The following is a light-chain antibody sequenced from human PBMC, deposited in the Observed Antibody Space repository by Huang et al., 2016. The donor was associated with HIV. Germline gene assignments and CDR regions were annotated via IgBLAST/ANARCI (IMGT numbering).Light chain of an antibody. Sequence: DIVMTQSPLSLPVTPGEPASISCRSSQSLLHSNGYNYLDWYLQKPGQSPQLLIYLGSNRASGVPDRFSGSGSGTDFTLKISRVEAEDVGVYYCMQDSRLTFGGGTKVEIK. CDR2: LGS. CDR1: QSLLHSNGYNY. CDR3: MQDSRLT. J-gene: IGKJ4*01. V-gene: IGKV2-28*01.